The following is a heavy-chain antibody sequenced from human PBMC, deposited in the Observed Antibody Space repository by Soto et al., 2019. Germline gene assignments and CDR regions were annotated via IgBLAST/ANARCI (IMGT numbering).Heavy chain of an antibody. J-gene: IGHJ4*02. V-gene: IGHV3-11*01. CDR3: ARGQHYYDSSGYPGY. CDR1: GFTCSDYY. D-gene: IGHD3-22*01. CDR2: ISSSGSTI. Sequence: GGSLRLSCAASGFTCSDYYMSWIRQAPGKGLEWVSYISSSGSTIYYADSVKGRFTISRDNAKNSLYLQMNSLRAEDTAVYYCARGQHYYDSSGYPGYWGQGTLVTVSS.